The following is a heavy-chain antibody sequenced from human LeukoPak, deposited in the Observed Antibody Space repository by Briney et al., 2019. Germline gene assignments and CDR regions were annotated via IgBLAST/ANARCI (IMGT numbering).Heavy chain of an antibody. V-gene: IGHV3-74*01. Sequence: GRSLRVSCAASGFTFSSHWMQWVRQVPGKGLVWVSRINSDGSDTNYADSVKGRFTSSRDNAKNTVYLQMNSLRVEDTAVYYCARGSHHFDSWGQGTLVTVSS. CDR2: INSDGSDT. J-gene: IGHJ5*01. CDR3: ARGSHHFDS. CDR1: GFTFSSHW.